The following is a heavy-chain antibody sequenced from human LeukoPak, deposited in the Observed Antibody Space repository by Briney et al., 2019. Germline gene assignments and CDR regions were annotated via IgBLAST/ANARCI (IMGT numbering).Heavy chain of an antibody. CDR2: IIPIFGTA. CDR3: ASRADYYDSSVIGNYYYYMDV. D-gene: IGHD3-22*01. J-gene: IGHJ6*03. V-gene: IGHV1-69*05. CDR1: GYTFTGYY. Sequence: SVKVSCKATGYTFTGYYMHWVRQAPGQGLEWMGGIIPIFGTANYAQKFQGRVTITTDESTSTAYMELSSLRSEDTAVYYCASRADYYDSSVIGNYYYYMDVWGKGTTVTVSS.